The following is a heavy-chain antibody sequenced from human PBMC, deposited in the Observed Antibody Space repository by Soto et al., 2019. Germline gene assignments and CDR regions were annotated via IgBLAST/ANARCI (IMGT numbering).Heavy chain of an antibody. CDR3: MLGSGWKGLDY. Sequence: SETLSLTSTVSGRSITSSCNYWGWLRQPPGKGLEGIGNIYYSESAYSNQSLKSRIPISVDTAKNQFFLMLSSVTDENTALYYCMLGSGWKGLDYWGQGTLVTVSS. J-gene: IGHJ4*02. D-gene: IGHD3-22*01. V-gene: IGHV4-39*01. CDR1: GRSITSSCNY. CDR2: IYYSESA.